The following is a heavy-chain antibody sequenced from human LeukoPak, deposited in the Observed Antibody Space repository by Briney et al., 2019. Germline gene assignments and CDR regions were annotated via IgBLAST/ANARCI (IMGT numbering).Heavy chain of an antibody. CDR1: GGSISSYY. CDR2: IYTSGST. V-gene: IGHV4-4*07. J-gene: IGHJ4*02. CDR3: ARDLYDILTGYITTTR. Sequence: SETLSLTCTVSGGSISSYYWSWIRQPAGKGLEWIGRIYTSGSTNYNPSLKSRVTISVDTSKNQFSLKLSSVTAADTAVYYCARDLYDILTGYITTTRWGQGTLVTVSS. D-gene: IGHD3-9*01.